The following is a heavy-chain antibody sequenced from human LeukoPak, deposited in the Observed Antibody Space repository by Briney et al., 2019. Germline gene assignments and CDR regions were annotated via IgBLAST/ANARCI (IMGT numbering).Heavy chain of an antibody. CDR1: GFTSSSYG. Sequence: GRSLRLSCAASGFTSSSYGMHWVRQAPGKGLEWVSLIYSGGNTYYADSVKGRFTISRDNSRNTLYLQMNSLRAEDTVVYYCARGGGLGSSGRLAYFDYWGQGTPVTVSS. CDR3: ARGGGLGSSGRLAYFDY. V-gene: IGHV3-NL1*01. CDR2: IYSGGNT. J-gene: IGHJ4*02. D-gene: IGHD6-19*01.